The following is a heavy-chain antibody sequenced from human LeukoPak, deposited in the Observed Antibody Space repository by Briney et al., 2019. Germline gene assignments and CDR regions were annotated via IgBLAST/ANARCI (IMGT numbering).Heavy chain of an antibody. CDR2: ISAYNGNT. Sequence: ASVKVSCKASGYTFTNYGFSWVRQAPGQGLEWMGWISAYNGNTNYAQKLQGRVTMTTDTSTSTAYMELRSLRSDDTAVYYCARGLGRTIAAAGYYFDYWGQGTLVTVSS. CDR3: ARGLGRTIAAAGYYFDY. D-gene: IGHD6-13*01. J-gene: IGHJ4*02. V-gene: IGHV1-18*01. CDR1: GYTFTNYG.